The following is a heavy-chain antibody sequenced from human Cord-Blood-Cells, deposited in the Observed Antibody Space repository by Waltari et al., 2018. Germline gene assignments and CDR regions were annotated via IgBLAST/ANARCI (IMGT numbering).Heavy chain of an antibody. CDR2: INPSGGST. CDR1: GYTFTSYY. D-gene: IGHD6-6*01. V-gene: IGHV1-46*01. Sequence: QVQLVQSGAEVKKPGASVKVSCKASGYTFTSYYMHWVRQAPGQGLEWMGIINPSGGSTSYAQKFQGRVTMTRDTSTSTVYMELSSLRSEDTAVYYCARDSGPNGSSDDAFDIWGQGTMVTVSS. J-gene: IGHJ3*02. CDR3: ARDSGPNGSSDDAFDI.